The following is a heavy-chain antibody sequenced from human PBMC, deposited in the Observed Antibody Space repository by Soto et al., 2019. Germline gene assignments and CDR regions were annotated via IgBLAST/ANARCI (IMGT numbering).Heavy chain of an antibody. J-gene: IGHJ4*02. V-gene: IGHV3-23*01. D-gene: IGHD2-2*01. CDR2: ITDDGEDT. CDR3: ARSPPRYCSRTTCPFDY. CDR1: GFTFSSYA. Sequence: EVQLLESGGGLVQPGGSLRLSCVASGFTFSSYAMSWVRQAPGKGLEWVSAITDDGEDTYYADSVKGRFTISRDNSKNTLSLQMNSLRAEETAVYYCARSPPRYCSRTTCPFDYWGQGTLVTVSS.